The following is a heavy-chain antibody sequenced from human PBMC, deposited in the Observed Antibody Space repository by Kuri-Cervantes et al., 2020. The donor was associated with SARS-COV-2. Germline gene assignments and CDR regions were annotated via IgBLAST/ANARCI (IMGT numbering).Heavy chain of an antibody. CDR2: INHSGST. Sequence: SQTLSLTCAVYGGSFSGYYWSWIRQPPGKGLEWIGEINHSGSTNYNPSLKSRVTISVDTSKNQFSLKLSSVTAADTAVYYCARPEIIAVAGAIDYWGQGTLVTVSS. D-gene: IGHD6-19*01. CDR3: ARPEIIAVAGAIDY. J-gene: IGHJ4*02. V-gene: IGHV4-34*01. CDR1: GGSFSGYY.